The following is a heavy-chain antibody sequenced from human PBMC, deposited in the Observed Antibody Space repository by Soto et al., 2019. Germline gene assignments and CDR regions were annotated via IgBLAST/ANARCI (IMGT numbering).Heavy chain of an antibody. J-gene: IGHJ5*02. Sequence: QVQLVQSGAEVKKPGSSVKVSCKASGGTFSSFAISWVRQAPGQGLEWMGGVIPIFATTNYAQKFQGRVTVTADESTSTTYRGLSSLTSENTAVSYCARVESTYYDSSGYYWFDPWGQGTLVTVSS. CDR2: VIPIFATT. D-gene: IGHD3-22*01. CDR1: GGTFSSFA. CDR3: ARVESTYYDSSGYYWFDP. V-gene: IGHV1-69*19.